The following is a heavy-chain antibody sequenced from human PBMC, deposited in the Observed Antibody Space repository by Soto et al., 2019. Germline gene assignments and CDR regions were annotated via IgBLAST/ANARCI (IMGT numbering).Heavy chain of an antibody. Sequence: SETLSLTCTVSGGSISSSSYYWVWIRQPPGKGLEWIGSIYYSGSTYYNPSLKSRVTISVDTTKNQFSLKLSSVTAADTAVYYCARVAVAGRRQGYFQHWGQGTLVTVSS. CDR2: IYYSGST. V-gene: IGHV4-39*01. CDR1: GGSISSSSYY. D-gene: IGHD6-19*01. J-gene: IGHJ1*01. CDR3: ARVAVAGRRQGYFQH.